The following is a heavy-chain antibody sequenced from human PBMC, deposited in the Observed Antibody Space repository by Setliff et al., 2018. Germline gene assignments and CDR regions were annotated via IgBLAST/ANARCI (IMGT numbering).Heavy chain of an antibody. Sequence: VSCKASGGTFSIYTISWVRQAPGQGLEWMGRIIPIFGTANYAQKFQGRVTITADKSTSTAYMELSSLRSEDTAVYYCAISTIFGVVSPTPDAFDIWGQGTMVTVSS. J-gene: IGHJ3*02. CDR2: IIPIFGTA. CDR1: GGTFSIYT. D-gene: IGHD3-3*01. V-gene: IGHV1-69*08. CDR3: AISTIFGVVSPTPDAFDI.